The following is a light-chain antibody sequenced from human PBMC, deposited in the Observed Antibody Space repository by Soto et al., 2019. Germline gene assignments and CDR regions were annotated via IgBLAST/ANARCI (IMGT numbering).Light chain of an antibody. J-gene: IGKJ1*01. Sequence: EMVLTQSPGPRPCPQGKKPPPSARPSQPVPTTNLAWYQQKPGQAPRLLIYGASSRATGIPDRFSGSGSGTDFSLTISRLEPEDFAVYYCQQYGSSPWTFGRGTKVEIK. CDR2: GAS. CDR3: QQYGSSPWT. V-gene: IGKV3-20*01. CDR1: QPVPTTN.